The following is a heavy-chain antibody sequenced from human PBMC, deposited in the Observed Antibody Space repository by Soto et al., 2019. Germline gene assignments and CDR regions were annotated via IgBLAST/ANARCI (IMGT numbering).Heavy chain of an antibody. J-gene: IGHJ4*02. D-gene: IGHD2-2*01. CDR2: IYHSGST. V-gene: IGHV4-61*01. CDR1: GASVSTGSYY. CDR3: AREPASRHWVDY. Sequence: QVQLQESGPGLVKPSDTLSLNCTVSGASVSTGSYYWSWIRQPPGKGVEWVGDIYHSGSTSYNPSLKSRVTLSVDTSKNEFSLKLRSVTAADSAVYYCAREPASRHWVDYWGQGTLVTVSS.